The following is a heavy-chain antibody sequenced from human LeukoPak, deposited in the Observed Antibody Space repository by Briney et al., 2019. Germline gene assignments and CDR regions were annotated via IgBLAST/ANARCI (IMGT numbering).Heavy chain of an antibody. J-gene: IGHJ4*02. V-gene: IGHV1-18*04. Sequence: GASVTVSCKASGYTFTIYGISWVRQAPGQGLEWMGWIIAYNGNTNYAQKLQGRVTMTTGTSTSTAYMELRSLRSDDTAVYYCARGGALGSGSYYTDFDYWGQGTLVTVSS. CDR1: GYTFTIYG. CDR2: IIAYNGNT. D-gene: IGHD3-10*01. CDR3: ARGGALGSGSYYTDFDY.